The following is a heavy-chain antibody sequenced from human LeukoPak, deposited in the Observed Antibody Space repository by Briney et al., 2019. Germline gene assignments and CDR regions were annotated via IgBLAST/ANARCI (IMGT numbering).Heavy chain of an antibody. V-gene: IGHV1-2*02. Sequence: ASVKVSCKASGYTFTGYYMHWVRQAPGQGLEWMGWINPSSGGTNYAQKFQGRVTMTRDTYISTAYMELSRLRSDDTAVYYCARDPVSSSGWWEFDYWGQGTLVTVSS. CDR1: GYTFTGYY. D-gene: IGHD6-19*01. J-gene: IGHJ4*02. CDR2: INPSSGGT. CDR3: ARDPVSSSGWWEFDY.